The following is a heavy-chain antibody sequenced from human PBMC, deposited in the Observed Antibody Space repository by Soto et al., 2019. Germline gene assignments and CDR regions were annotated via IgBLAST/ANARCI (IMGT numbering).Heavy chain of an antibody. CDR2: ISYDGSNQ. CDR1: GITFSRYA. D-gene: IGHD2-15*01. Sequence: PAWSLRLSCAASGITFSRYAMTWVRQAPGKGLEWVALISYDGSNQYYADSVKGRFTISRDNSKNTLFLRMNSLRADDTAVYYCSKDQAAGQGSFDSWGQGTRVTVSS. CDR3: SKDQAAGQGSFDS. J-gene: IGHJ4*02. V-gene: IGHV3-30*18.